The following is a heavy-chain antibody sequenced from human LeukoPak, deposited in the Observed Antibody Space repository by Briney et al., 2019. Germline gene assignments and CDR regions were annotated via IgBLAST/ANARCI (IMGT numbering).Heavy chain of an antibody. CDR2: IYYSGST. V-gene: IGHV4-39*07. J-gene: IGHJ5*02. CDR1: GGSISSYY. D-gene: IGHD6-6*01. CDR3: AREQLGSRFDP. Sequence: SETLSLTCTVSGGSISSYYWGWIRQPPGKGLEWIGSIYYSGSTYYNPSLKSRVTISVDTSKNQFSLKLSSVTAADTAVYYCAREQLGSRFDPWGQGTLVTVSS.